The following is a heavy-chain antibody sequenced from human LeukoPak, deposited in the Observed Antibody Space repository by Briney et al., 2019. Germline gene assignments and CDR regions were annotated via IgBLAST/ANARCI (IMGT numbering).Heavy chain of an antibody. CDR1: GFTFSSYS. J-gene: IGHJ4*02. V-gene: IGHV3-21*01. Sequence: PGGSLRLSCAASGFTFSSYSMNWVRQAPGKGLEWVSSISSSSSYIYYADSVKGRFTISRDNAKNSLYLQMNSLRAEDTAVHYCASCYYYDSSGYYYVHWGQGTLVTVSS. D-gene: IGHD3-22*01. CDR3: ASCYYYDSSGYYYVH. CDR2: ISSSSSYI.